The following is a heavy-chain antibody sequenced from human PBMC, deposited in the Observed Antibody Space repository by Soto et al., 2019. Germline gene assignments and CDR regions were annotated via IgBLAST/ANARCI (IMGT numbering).Heavy chain of an antibody. CDR1: GFTFSNFW. J-gene: IGHJ4*02. CDR3: KRGGAWHGRFDY. CDR2: IKPDGSEI. D-gene: IGHD3-16*01. Sequence: PGRSLRLSCAASGFTFSNFWMTWVRQAPGKGLEWVAKIKPDGSEIYYVDSVKGRFTISRDNAKNSLFLQMNSLRAEDTAVYYCKRGGAWHGRFDYWGQGTLVTGSS. V-gene: IGHV3-7*01.